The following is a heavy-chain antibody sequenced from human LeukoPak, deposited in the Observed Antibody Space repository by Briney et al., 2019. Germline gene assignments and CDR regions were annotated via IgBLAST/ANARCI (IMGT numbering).Heavy chain of an antibody. CDR1: GFTFSSYS. J-gene: IGHJ3*02. CDR2: ISSSRGWM. CDR3: AREGSYLVRGVIITWAFDI. D-gene: IGHD3-10*01. V-gene: IGHV3-21*01. Sequence: GGSLRLSCAASGFTFSSYSMNWVRQAPGKGLEWVSSISSSRGWMCYANSVRGRFTISRDNAKNSLYLQMNSLRAEDTAVYYCAREGSYLVRGVIITWAFDIWGQGTMVTVSS.